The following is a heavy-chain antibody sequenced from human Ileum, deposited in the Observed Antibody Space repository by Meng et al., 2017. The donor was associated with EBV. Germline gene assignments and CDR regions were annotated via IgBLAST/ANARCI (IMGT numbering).Heavy chain of an antibody. J-gene: IGHJ4*02. D-gene: IGHD4-17*01. Sequence: RLQLRESGPGLVNPSETRSLTCTVSGGSISTGNFYWGWIRQSPGKALECIGTIYYRGNTFYNPSLKSRLTISIDTSKNEFSLTLRSVTAADTALYYCASAYDYGDYEAFAYWGPGSLVTVSS. CDR3: ASAYDYGDYEAFAY. V-gene: IGHV4-39*06. CDR2: IYYRGNT. CDR1: GGSISTGNFY.